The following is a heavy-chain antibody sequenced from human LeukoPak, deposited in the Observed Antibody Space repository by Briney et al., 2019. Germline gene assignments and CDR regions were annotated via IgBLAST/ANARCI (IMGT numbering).Heavy chain of an antibody. Sequence: SETLSLTCTVSGDSISSGDYYWNWIRQPAGKRLEWIGRISTSGTPNYNPSFRGRLTISIDTSKNQFSLNLRSVTVAETGIYYCARGPYWGQGTLVTVSS. CDR2: ISTSGTP. V-gene: IGHV4-61*02. CDR3: ARGPY. CDR1: GDSISSGDYY. J-gene: IGHJ4*02.